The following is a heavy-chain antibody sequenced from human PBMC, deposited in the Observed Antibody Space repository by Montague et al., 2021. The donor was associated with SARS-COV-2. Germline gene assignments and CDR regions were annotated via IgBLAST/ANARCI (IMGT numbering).Heavy chain of an antibody. Sequence: SVKVSCKASGYTFTGYYMHWVRQAPGQGLEWMGWINPNSDGTNYAQKFQGRVTMTRDTSISTAYMELSRLRSDDTAVYYCARVGVYYGSGSYYKGGDYYYYYGMDVWGQGTTVTVSS. D-gene: IGHD3-10*01. CDR3: ARVGVYYGSGSYYKGGDYYYYYGMDV. CDR2: INPNSDGT. V-gene: IGHV1-2*02. J-gene: IGHJ6*02. CDR1: GYTFTGYY.